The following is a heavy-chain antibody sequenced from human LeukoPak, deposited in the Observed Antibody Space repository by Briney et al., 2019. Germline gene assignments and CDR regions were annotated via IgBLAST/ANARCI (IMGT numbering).Heavy chain of an antibody. J-gene: IGHJ4*02. CDR3: ARVRAAHYYDY. D-gene: IGHD6-6*01. V-gene: IGHV3-30-3*01. Sequence: PGGSLRLSCAASGFSISGYGMHWVRQAPGKGLEWVAVISYDGSKKYYADSVKGRFTISRDNPKNTQYLEMNSLKAEDTAVYYCARVRAAHYYDYWGQGTLVTVSS. CDR1: GFSISGYG. CDR2: ISYDGSKK.